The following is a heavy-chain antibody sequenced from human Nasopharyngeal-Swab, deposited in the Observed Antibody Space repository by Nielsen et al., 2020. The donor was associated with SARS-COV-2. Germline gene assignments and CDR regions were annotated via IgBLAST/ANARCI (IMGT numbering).Heavy chain of an antibody. J-gene: IGHJ5*02. V-gene: IGHV4-34*01. CDR2: INHSGST. CDR3: ARRGYSLLERKNWFDP. D-gene: IGHD5-18*01. Sequence: SETLSLTCAVYGGSFSGYFWSWIRQPPGRGLEWIGEINHSGSTNYNPSLKSRVTISVDTSKNQFSLKLSSVTAADTAVYYCARRGYSLLERKNWFDPWGQGTLVTASS. CDR1: GGSFSGYF.